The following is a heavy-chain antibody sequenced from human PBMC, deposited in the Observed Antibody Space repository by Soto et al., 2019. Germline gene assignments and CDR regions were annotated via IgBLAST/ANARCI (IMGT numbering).Heavy chain of an antibody. CDR2: IYYSGST. CDR3: ARDGGGYNFFDY. Sequence: SETLSLTCTVSGGSVSSGSYYWSWIRQPPGKGLEWIGYIYYSGSTNYNPSLKSRVTISVDTSKNQFSLKLSSVTAADTAVYYCARDGGGYNFFDYWGQGTLVTVSS. J-gene: IGHJ4*02. V-gene: IGHV4-61*01. D-gene: IGHD5-12*01. CDR1: GGSVSSGSYY.